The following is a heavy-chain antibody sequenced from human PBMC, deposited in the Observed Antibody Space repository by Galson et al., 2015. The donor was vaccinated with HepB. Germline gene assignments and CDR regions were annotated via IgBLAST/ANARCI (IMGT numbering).Heavy chain of an antibody. J-gene: IGHJ6*02. D-gene: IGHD1-7*01. CDR1: GYSFTNYG. CDR2: VSGYDGST. Sequence: SVKVSCKASGYSFTNYGLSWVRQAPGQEPQWMGWVSGYDGSTNYAPKFQVRVSMTTDKSTDTAYLELRSLRHDDTAVYYCARDSRLELRLNNYYSYGMDVWGQGTAVTVSS. V-gene: IGHV1-18*01. CDR3: ARDSRLELRLNNYYSYGMDV.